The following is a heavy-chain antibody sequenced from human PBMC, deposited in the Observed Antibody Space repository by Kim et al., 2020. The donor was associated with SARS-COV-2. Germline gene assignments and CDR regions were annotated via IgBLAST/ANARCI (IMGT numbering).Heavy chain of an antibody. V-gene: IGHV1-3*01. CDR2: INAGNGNT. Sequence: ASVKVSCKASGYTFTSYAMHWVRQAPGQRLEWMGWINAGNGNTKYSQKFQGRVTITRDTSASTAYMELSSLRSEDTAVYYCARAGPLLWFGAAESYWGQGTLVTVSS. CDR3: ARAGPLLWFGAAESY. J-gene: IGHJ4*02. D-gene: IGHD3-10*01. CDR1: GYTFTSYA.